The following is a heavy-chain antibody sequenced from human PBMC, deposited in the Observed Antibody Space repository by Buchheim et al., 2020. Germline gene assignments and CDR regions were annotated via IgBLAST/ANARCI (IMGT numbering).Heavy chain of an antibody. CDR2: IYYSGST. D-gene: IGHD2-15*01. CDR3: ARTSQWASVGGSWFDP. J-gene: IGHJ5*02. V-gene: IGHV4-61*01. CDR1: GGSVSSGNFH. Sequence: QVQLQESGPGLVKPSETLSLTCTVSGGSVSSGNFHWSWIRQPPGKGLEWIGYIYYSGSTNYNPSLKSRVTISVDTSKNQFSLKLTSVTAADTAVYYCARTSQWASVGGSWFDPWGQGTL.